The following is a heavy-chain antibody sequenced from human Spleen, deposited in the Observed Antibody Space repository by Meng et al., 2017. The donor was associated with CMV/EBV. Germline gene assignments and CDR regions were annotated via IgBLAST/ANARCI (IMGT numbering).Heavy chain of an antibody. Sequence: SETLSLTCTVSGGSISSYYWGWIRQPPGMGLEWIASIYHSGTTYYNPSLRSRATISLDTSNSQFSLKLSSVTAADTAVYYCARVKGYTGPAYYFDFWGQGMLVTVSS. J-gene: IGHJ4*02. CDR2: IYHSGTT. CDR1: GGSISSYY. D-gene: IGHD1-26*01. CDR3: ARVKGYTGPAYYFDF. V-gene: IGHV4-38-2*02.